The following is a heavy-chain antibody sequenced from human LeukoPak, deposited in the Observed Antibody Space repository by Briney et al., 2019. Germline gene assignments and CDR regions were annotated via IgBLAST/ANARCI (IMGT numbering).Heavy chain of an antibody. D-gene: IGHD3-9*01. Sequence: ASVKVSCKASGYTFTSYAMHWVRQAPGQRLEWMGWINAGNGNTKYSQKFQGRVTITRDTSASTAYMELSSLRSEDTAVYYCARAVRLRYFDPPIYWGQGTLVTVSS. CDR3: ARAVRLRYFDPPIY. J-gene: IGHJ4*02. CDR2: INAGNGNT. V-gene: IGHV1-3*01. CDR1: GYTFTSYA.